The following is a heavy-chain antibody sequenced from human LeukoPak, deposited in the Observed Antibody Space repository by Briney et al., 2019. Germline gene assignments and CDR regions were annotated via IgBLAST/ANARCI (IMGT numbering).Heavy chain of an antibody. CDR1: GFTFSSYA. D-gene: IGHD1-26*01. CDR3: ARSSGSYLYFDY. V-gene: IGHV3-66*02. CDR2: LYSAGTT. Sequence: GGSLRLSCAASGFTFSSYAMSWVRQAPGKGLEWVSVLYSAGTTYYADSVKGRFTISRDNSKNTLYLQMDSLRAEDTAVYYCARSSGSYLYFDYWGQGTLITVSS. J-gene: IGHJ4*02.